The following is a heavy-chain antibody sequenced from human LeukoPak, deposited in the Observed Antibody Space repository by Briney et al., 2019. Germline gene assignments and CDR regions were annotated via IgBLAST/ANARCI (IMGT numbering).Heavy chain of an antibody. CDR3: ARHGRYSSGWYDYYYYMDV. J-gene: IGHJ6*03. CDR1: GGSISSSSHY. Sequence: PSETLSLTCTVSGGSISSSSHYWGWIRQPPGKGLEWIGSIYYSGNTYYNPSLKSRVTISVDTSKNQFSLKLSSVTAADTAVYYCARHGRYSSGWYDYYYYMDVWGKGTTVTISS. CDR2: IYYSGNT. V-gene: IGHV4-39*01. D-gene: IGHD6-19*01.